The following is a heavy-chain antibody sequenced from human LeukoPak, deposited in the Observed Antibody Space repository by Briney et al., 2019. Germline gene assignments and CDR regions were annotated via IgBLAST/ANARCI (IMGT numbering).Heavy chain of an antibody. Sequence: GGSLRLSCAASGFTFSSHPIHWVRQSPGMGLEWGAVIAFDGSSEYYADSVKGRFTISRDNSKNTLYLQMNSLRAEDTAVYYCARARSIVGVSPFQHWGQGTLVTVSS. CDR2: IAFDGSSE. CDR1: GFTFSSHP. V-gene: IGHV3-30*04. CDR3: ARARSIVGVSPFQH. D-gene: IGHD1-26*01. J-gene: IGHJ1*01.